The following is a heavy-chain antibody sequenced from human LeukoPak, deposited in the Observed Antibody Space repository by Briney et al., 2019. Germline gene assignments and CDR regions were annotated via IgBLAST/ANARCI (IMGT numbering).Heavy chain of an antibody. J-gene: IGHJ6*03. Sequence: VASVKVSCKASGYTFTRYDINWVRQATGQGLEWMGWMNPNSGNTGYAQKFQGRVTMTRKTSISTAYMELSSLRSEDTAVYYCARGGYSSTHYYYYYYMDVWGKGTTVTASS. D-gene: IGHD6-13*01. V-gene: IGHV1-8*01. CDR1: GYTFTRYD. CDR2: MNPNSGNT. CDR3: ARGGYSSTHYYYYYYMDV.